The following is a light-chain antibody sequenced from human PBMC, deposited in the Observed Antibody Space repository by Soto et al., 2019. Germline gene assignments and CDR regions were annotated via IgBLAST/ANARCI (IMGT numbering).Light chain of an antibody. J-gene: IGKJ1*01. V-gene: IGKV1-5*01. CDR2: AAS. CDR1: QSISSC. Sequence: DIQMTQSPSTLSASGGDRVAISCRASQSISSCLAWYQQKPGKAPKRLIYAASTLQSGVPSRFSGSGSGTDFTLTISCLQSEDFATYYCQQYYSYPWTFGQGTKV. CDR3: QQYYSYPWT.